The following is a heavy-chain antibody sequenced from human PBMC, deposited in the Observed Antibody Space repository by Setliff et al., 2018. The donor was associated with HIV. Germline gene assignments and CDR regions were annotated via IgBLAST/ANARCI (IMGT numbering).Heavy chain of an antibody. Sequence: ASVKVSCKASGYTFTSYDINWVRRATGQGLEWMGWMNPNSGYTGYAQKFQGRITMTRNPSLSTAYMDLLGLRSEDTAVYYCVVPAATGAPDALDIWGQGTMVTVPS. CDR3: VVPAATGAPDALDI. CDR2: MNPNSGYT. CDR1: GYTFTSYD. V-gene: IGHV1-8*02. D-gene: IGHD2-2*01. J-gene: IGHJ3*02.